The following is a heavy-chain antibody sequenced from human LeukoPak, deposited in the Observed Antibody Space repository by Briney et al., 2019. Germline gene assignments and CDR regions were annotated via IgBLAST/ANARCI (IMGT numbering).Heavy chain of an antibody. D-gene: IGHD4-23*01. Sequence: SETLSLTCTVSGGSISSYYWSWIRQPPGKGLEWIGYIYYSGSTNYNPSLKSRVTISVDTSKNQFSLKLTSVTAADTAVYYCARGADYGGNPPFYFDYWGQGTLVTVSS. J-gene: IGHJ4*02. CDR1: GGSISSYY. V-gene: IGHV4-59*12. CDR2: IYYSGST. CDR3: ARGADYGGNPPFYFDY.